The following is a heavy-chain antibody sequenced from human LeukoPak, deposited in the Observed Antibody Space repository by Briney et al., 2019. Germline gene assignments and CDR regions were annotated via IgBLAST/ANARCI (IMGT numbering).Heavy chain of an antibody. CDR3: ARDMNMITFGGVIARGAFDI. CDR1: GFTFSSYG. J-gene: IGHJ3*02. Sequence: GGSLRLSCAASGFTFSSYGMHWVRQAPGKGLEWVAVIWYDGSNKYYADSVKGRFTISRDNSKNTLYLQMNSLRAEDTAVYYCARDMNMITFGGVIARGAFDIWGQGTMVTVSS. V-gene: IGHV3-33*08. D-gene: IGHD3-16*02. CDR2: IWYDGSNK.